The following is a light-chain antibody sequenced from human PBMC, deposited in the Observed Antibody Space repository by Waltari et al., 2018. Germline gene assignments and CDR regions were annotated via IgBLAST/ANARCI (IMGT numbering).Light chain of an antibody. J-gene: IGKJ1*01. CDR2: WAS. CDR3: HQYLSTPWT. V-gene: IGKV4-1*01. CDR1: QSLLFSSNNENY. Sequence: DIVMTQSPDSLAVSLGERATINCKSSQSLLFSSNNENYLAWYQQKAGQPPKLLISWASTRESGLPDRVPGSGSGTDFTLTISSLQAEDVAVYFCHQYLSTPWTFGQGTKVEIK.